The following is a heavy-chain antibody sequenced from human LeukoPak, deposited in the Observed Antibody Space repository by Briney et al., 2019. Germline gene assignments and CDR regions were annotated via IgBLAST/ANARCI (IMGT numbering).Heavy chain of an antibody. D-gene: IGHD2-8*02. V-gene: IGHV3-30*18. CDR2: ISYDGSNK. J-gene: IGHJ4*02. Sequence: GRSLRLSCAASGFTFSSYGMHWVRQAPGKGLEWVAVISYDGSNKYYADSVKGRFTISRDNSKNTLYLQMNSLRAEDTAVYHCAKGRLSVVYGVDYWGQGTLVTVSS. CDR1: GFTFSSYG. CDR3: AKGRLSVVYGVDY.